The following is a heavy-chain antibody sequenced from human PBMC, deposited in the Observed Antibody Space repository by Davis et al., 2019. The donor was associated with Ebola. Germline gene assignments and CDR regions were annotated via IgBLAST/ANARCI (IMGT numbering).Heavy chain of an antibody. CDR2: ISGSGGST. CDR3: AKDGAGIAAAGTSDY. Sequence: GESLKISCAASGFTFSSYAMSWVRQAPGKGLEWVSAISGSGGSTYYADSVKGRFTISRDNSKNTLYLQMNSLRAEDTAVYYCAKDGAGIAAAGTSDYWGQGTLVTVSS. V-gene: IGHV3-23*01. CDR1: GFTFSSYA. J-gene: IGHJ4*02. D-gene: IGHD6-13*01.